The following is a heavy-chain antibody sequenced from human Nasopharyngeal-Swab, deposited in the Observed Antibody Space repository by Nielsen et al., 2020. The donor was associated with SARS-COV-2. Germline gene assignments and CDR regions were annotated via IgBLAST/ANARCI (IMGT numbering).Heavy chain of an antibody. J-gene: IGHJ3*02. D-gene: IGHD1-26*01. CDR1: GFTFSSYA. V-gene: IGHV3-23*01. CDR2: ISGSGGST. CDR3: AKEGEWELLKNAFDI. Sequence: GESLKISCAASGFTFSSYAMSWVRQAPGKGLEWVSAISGSGGSTYYADSVKGRFTISRDNSKNTLYLQMNSLRAEDTAVYYCAKEGEWELLKNAFDIWGQGTMVTVSS.